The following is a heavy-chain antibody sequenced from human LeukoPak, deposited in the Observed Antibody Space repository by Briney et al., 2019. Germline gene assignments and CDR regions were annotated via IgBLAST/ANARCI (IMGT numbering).Heavy chain of an antibody. CDR1: GLTLEDFG. Sequence: PGGSLRLTCEASGLTLEDFGMCWVRQVPVKGLEWVAGINRNGDISGHADSVKGRFTISRDNAKNSLYLQMNSLRAEDTAVYYCARMVRGTVYWGQGTLVTVSS. J-gene: IGHJ4*02. CDR2: INRNGDIS. D-gene: IGHD3-10*01. CDR3: ARMVRGTVY. V-gene: IGHV3-20*04.